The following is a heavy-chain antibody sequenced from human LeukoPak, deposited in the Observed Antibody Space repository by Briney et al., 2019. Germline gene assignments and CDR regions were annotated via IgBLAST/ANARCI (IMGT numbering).Heavy chain of an antibody. J-gene: IGHJ4*02. CDR3: AGRRHYYDSSGYYALDY. V-gene: IGHV3-7*03. D-gene: IGHD3-22*01. CDR2: IKQDGSEK. Sequence: PGGSLRLSCAASGFTFSSYWMSWVRKAPGKGLEWVANIKQDGSEKYYVDSVKGRFTISRDNAKNSLYLQMNSLRAEDTAVYYCAGRRHYYDSSGYYALDYWGQGTLVTVSS. CDR1: GFTFSSYW.